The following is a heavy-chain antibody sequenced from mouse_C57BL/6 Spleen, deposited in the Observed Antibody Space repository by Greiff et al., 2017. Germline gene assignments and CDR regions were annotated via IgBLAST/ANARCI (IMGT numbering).Heavy chain of an antibody. V-gene: IGHV14-2*01. CDR1: GFNITDYY. Sequence: DVQLVEPGAELVKPGASVKLSCTASGFNITDYYMHWVKQRTEQGLEWIGRIDPEDGETKYAPKFQGKATITADTSSNTAYLQLSSLTSEDTAVYYCAGTTYFGGWGQGTTLTVS. J-gene: IGHJ2*01. D-gene: IGHD5-5*01. CDR2: IDPEDGET. CDR3: AGTTYFGG.